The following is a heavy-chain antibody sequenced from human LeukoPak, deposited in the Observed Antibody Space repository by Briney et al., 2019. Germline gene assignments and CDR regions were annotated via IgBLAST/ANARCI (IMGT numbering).Heavy chain of an antibody. CDR2: ISSSSYI. J-gene: IGHJ4*02. D-gene: IGHD6-19*01. CDR1: GFTFSSYS. Sequence: PGGSLRLSCAASGFTFSSYSMNWVRQAPGKGLEWVSSISSSSYIYYADSVKGRFTISRDNAKNSLYLQMNSLRAEDTAVYYCARLTVGGWYDYWGQGTLVTVSS. CDR3: ARLTVGGWYDY. V-gene: IGHV3-21*01.